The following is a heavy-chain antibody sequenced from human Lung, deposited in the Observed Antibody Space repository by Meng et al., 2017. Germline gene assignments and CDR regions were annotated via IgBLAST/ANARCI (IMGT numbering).Heavy chain of an antibody. V-gene: IGHV4-34*01. CDR2: INHSEST. CDR3: ARGPTTMAHDFDY. Sequence: QVQLQQGGAGLLKPSETLSLTCVVSGGSFSDYYWSWIRQPPGKGLEWIGEINHSESTNYNPSLESRATISVDTSQNNLSLKLSSVTAADSAVYYCARGPTTMAHDFDYWGQGTLVTVSS. D-gene: IGHD4-11*01. CDR1: GGSFSDYY. J-gene: IGHJ4*02.